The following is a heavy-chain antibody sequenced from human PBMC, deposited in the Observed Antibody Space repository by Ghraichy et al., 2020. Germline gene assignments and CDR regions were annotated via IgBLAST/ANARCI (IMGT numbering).Heavy chain of an antibody. CDR3: GRGGYVYGSNPVDY. D-gene: IGHD5-18*01. CDR2: IKQDGSEK. CDR1: GFTFNTYD. V-gene: IGHV3-7*04. J-gene: IGHJ4*02. Sequence: LSLTCAASGFTFNTYDMTWVRQAPGQGLEWVANIKQDGSEKYYVESVKGRFTISRDNAKDSVYLQMNSLRAEDTAVYYCGRGGYVYGSNPVDYWGQGTQVIVSP.